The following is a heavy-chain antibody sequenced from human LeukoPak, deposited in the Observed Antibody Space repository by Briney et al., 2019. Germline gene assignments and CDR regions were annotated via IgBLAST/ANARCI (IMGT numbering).Heavy chain of an antibody. J-gene: IGHJ3*02. Sequence: ASVKVSCKASGYTFTGYYMHWVRQAPGQGLEWMGRINPNSGGTNYAQKFQGRVTMTRDTSISTAYMELSRLRSEATAVYYCARVIYGSSGWYDAFDIWGQGTMVTVSS. CDR3: ARVIYGSSGWYDAFDI. V-gene: IGHV1-2*06. CDR2: INPNSGGT. D-gene: IGHD6-19*01. CDR1: GYTFTGYY.